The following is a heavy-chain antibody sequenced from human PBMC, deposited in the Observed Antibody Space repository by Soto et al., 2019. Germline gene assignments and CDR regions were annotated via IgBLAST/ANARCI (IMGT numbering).Heavy chain of an antibody. CDR3: AKSRSSTSCYVWRLDY. D-gene: IGHD2-2*01. V-gene: IGHV3-30*18. J-gene: IGHJ4*02. CDR2: TSYDGSNK. CDR1: GFTFSSYG. Sequence: GGSLRLSCAASGFTFSSYGMHWVRQAPGKGLEWVAVTSYDGSNKYYADSVKGRFTISRDNSKNTLYLQMNSLRAEDTAVYYCAKSRSSTSCYVWRLDYWGQGTLVTVSS.